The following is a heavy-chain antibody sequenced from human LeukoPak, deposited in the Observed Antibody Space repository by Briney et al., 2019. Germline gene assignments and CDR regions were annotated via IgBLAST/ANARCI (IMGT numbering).Heavy chain of an antibody. CDR2: IYYSGST. J-gene: IGHJ4*02. V-gene: IGHV4-59*01. D-gene: IGHD5-24*01. CDR1: GGSISSYY. CDR3: ARGGRWLAGFDY. Sequence: SETLSLTCTVSGGSISSYYWSWIRQPPGKGLDWIGYIYYSGSTNYNPSLRSRVTISVDTSKNQFSLELSSVTAADTAVYYCARGGRWLAGFDYWGQGTLVTVSS.